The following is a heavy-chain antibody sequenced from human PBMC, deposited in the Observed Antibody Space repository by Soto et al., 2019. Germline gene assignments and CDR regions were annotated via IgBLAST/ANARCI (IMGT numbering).Heavy chain of an antibody. Sequence: ASVKVSCKAPGDTFTSYYLNWVRQAPGQGLEWMGVINPHGGSTKYAQKFQGRITMTRDTSRSTVYMELSSVTAADTAIYYCARVEGDTSKRNFDYWGQGALVTVSS. D-gene: IGHD3-16*01. CDR3: ARVEGDTSKRNFDY. J-gene: IGHJ4*02. CDR1: GDTFTSYY. CDR2: INPHGGST. V-gene: IGHV1-46*01.